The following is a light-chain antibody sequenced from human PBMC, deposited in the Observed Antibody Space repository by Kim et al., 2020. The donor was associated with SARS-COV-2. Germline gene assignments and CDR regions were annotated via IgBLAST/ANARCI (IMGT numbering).Light chain of an antibody. Sequence: SASVGDRGSITWRAGRDIITYLAWFQQKPGKAPKSLIYAASSLHSGVPSRFNGSGSGTDFSLTINNLQPEDLATYYCQQYNGSPYTFAQGTKLEI. CDR1: RDIITY. V-gene: IGKV1-16*01. CDR2: AAS. J-gene: IGKJ2*01. CDR3: QQYNGSPYT.